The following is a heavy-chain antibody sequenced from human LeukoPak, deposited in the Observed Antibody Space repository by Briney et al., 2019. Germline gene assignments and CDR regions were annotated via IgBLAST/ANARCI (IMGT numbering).Heavy chain of an antibody. CDR2: INPSGGST. Sequence: ASVKVSCKASGYTFTSYYMHWVRQAPGQGLEWMGIINPSGGSTSYAQKFQGRVTMTRDTSRSTVYMELSSLRSEDTAVYYCARDQCSSTSCYTGGYYYYYGMDVWGQGTTVTVSS. D-gene: IGHD2-2*02. J-gene: IGHJ6*02. CDR3: ARDQCSSTSCYTGGYYYYYGMDV. V-gene: IGHV1-46*01. CDR1: GYTFTSYY.